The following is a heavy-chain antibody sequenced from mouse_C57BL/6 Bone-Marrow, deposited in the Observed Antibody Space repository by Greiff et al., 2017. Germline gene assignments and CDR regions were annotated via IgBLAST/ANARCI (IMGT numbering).Heavy chain of an antibody. CDR1: GFSLTCSG. V-gene: IGHV2-2*01. D-gene: IGHD4-1*01. CDR3: GRKGRNWGFAY. J-gene: IGHJ3*01. Sequence: QVQLQQSGPGLVQPSQSLSITCTASGFSLTCSGVHWVRQSPGKGLEWLGVLWSGGSTDYTAAFRSGLSISKDKSKSQVFFKMSSPQADDAAKYCCGRKGRNWGFAYWGQGTLLTVSA. CDR2: LWSGGST.